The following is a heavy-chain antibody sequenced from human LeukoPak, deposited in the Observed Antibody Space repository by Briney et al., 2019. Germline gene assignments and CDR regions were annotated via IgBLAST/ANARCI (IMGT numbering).Heavy chain of an antibody. CDR3: AGYYYGSENYSYY. CDR1: GFTFSSYW. Sequence: GGSLRLSCAASGFTFSSYWMSWVRQAPGKGLEWVSSISRSSSYMYYADSLKGRFTISRDNAKNSLYLQMNSLRAEDTALYYCAGYYYGSENYSYYWGQGILVTVSS. CDR2: ISRSSSYM. J-gene: IGHJ4*02. V-gene: IGHV3-21*06. D-gene: IGHD3-10*01.